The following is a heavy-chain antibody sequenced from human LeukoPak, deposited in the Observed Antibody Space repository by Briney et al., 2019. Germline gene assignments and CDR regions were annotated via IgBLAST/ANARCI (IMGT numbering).Heavy chain of an antibody. Sequence: PGGSLRLSCAASGFTFSDHAMDWVRQAPGKGPEWVAVIWYDASNKYYADSVKGRFTISRDNSKNTLYLQMNSLRDDDTAVYYCVRGVGVSRFNYFDPWGQGTLVTVSS. J-gene: IGHJ5*02. CDR1: GFTFSDHA. CDR2: IWYDASNK. V-gene: IGHV3-33*08. CDR3: VRGVGVSRFNYFDP. D-gene: IGHD1-26*01.